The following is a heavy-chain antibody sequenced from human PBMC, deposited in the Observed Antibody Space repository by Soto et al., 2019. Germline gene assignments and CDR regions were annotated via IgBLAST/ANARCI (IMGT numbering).Heavy chain of an antibody. J-gene: IGHJ6*02. CDR2: ITTTSSTM. CDR3: ARDSSGRQYYGMDV. Sequence: GGSLRLSCTPSGFIFSDYSMNWVSQAPGKGLEWISYITTTSSTMYYADSVKGRFTISRDNAKNSLYLQMNSLRDEDTAVYYCARDSSGRQYYGMDVWGQGTTVTVSS. V-gene: IGHV3-48*02. D-gene: IGHD3-22*01. CDR1: GFIFSDYS.